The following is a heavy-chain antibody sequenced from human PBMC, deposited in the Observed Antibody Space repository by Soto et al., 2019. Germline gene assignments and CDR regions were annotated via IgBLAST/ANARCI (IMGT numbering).Heavy chain of an antibody. CDR1: GGSIRSGGYY. V-gene: IGHV4-31*03. Sequence: QVQLQESGPVLVKPSQTLSRTCTVSGGSIRSGGYYWSWIRQHPGKGLEWIGSIYYRGSTFYNSSLKSRVTISVDTSKNQFSLKLSSVTAADTAVYSCARGVIHWGQGTLVTVSS. CDR2: IYYRGST. J-gene: IGHJ4*02. D-gene: IGHD2-21*01. CDR3: ARGVIH.